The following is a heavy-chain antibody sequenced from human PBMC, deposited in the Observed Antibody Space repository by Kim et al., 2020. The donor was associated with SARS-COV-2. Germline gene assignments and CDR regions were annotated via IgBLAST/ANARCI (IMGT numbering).Heavy chain of an antibody. Sequence: SETLSLTCSLNGGSLSGHYWSWIRQPPGKGLEWIGDVTGSGNSNYNPSLKSRVTISVDTSKNQFSLKLTSVTAADTAVSYCARGGLIDVWGGVDAFDVWGQGTMATVS. CDR2: VTGSGNS. CDR3: ARGGLIDVWGGVDAFDV. J-gene: IGHJ3*01. V-gene: IGHV4-34*01. D-gene: IGHD3-3*01. CDR1: GGSLSGHY.